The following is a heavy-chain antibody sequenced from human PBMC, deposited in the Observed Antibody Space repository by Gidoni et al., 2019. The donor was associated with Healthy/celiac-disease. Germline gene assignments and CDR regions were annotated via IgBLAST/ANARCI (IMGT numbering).Heavy chain of an antibody. CDR3: ATDGPGTTLDY. CDR2: VDTEDGEK. D-gene: IGHD1-7*01. Sequence: EFQLVQSGAEVTKPGATLIISCKVSVFTFTAYYLHWMQQAPGKGLEWMGLVDTEDGEKIYAEKFQGRVTITADTSTDTAYMELSSLRSEDTAVYYCATDGPGTTLDYWGQGTLVTVSS. V-gene: IGHV1-69-2*01. J-gene: IGHJ4*02. CDR1: VFTFTAYY.